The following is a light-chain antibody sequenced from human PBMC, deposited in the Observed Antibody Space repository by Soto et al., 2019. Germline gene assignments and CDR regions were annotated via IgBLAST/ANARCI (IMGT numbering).Light chain of an antibody. V-gene: IGKV3-11*01. CDR1: QSVSSY. CDR2: DAS. CDR3: QQRSNCPPLFT. J-gene: IGKJ3*01. Sequence: EIVLTQSPATLSLSPGERATLSCRASQSVSSYLAWYQQKPGQAPRLLIYDASNRATGIPARFSGSGSGTDFTLTISSLEPEDFAVSYCQQRSNCPPLFTFGPGTKVDIK.